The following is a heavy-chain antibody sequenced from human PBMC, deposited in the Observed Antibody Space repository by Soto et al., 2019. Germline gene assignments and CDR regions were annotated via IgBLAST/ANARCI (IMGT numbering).Heavy chain of an antibody. D-gene: IGHD3-10*01. CDR3: ARGSYGWLPYYYYGMDA. Sequence: QVQLQESGPGLVKPSQTLSLTCTVSGGSISSGDYYWSWIRQPPGKGLEWIGYIYYSGSTYYNPSLKSRVTISVDTSKNQFSLKLSSVTAADTAVYYCARGSYGWLPYYYYGMDAWGQGTTVTVSS. CDR2: IYYSGST. CDR1: GGSISSGDYY. J-gene: IGHJ6*02. V-gene: IGHV4-30-4*01.